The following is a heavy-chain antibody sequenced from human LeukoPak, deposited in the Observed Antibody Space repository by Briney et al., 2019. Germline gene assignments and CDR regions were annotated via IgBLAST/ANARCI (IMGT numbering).Heavy chain of an antibody. J-gene: IGHJ4*02. CDR3: ARVHLTYYYDTSALDY. CDR1: GYTFTGYY. V-gene: IGHV1-2*02. CDR2: INPNSGGT. Sequence: GASVKVSCKASGYTFTGYYMHWVRQAPGQGLEWMGWINPNSGGTNYAQKFQGRVTMTRDTSISTAYMELSRLRSDDMAVYYCARVHLTYYYDTSALDYWGQGTLVTVSS. D-gene: IGHD3-22*01.